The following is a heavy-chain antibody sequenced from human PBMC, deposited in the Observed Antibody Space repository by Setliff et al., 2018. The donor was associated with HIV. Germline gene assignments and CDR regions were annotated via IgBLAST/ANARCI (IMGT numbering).Heavy chain of an antibody. D-gene: IGHD6-13*01. J-gene: IGHJ5*02. Sequence: GGSLRLSCAASGFTVSSDYMNWVRQAPGKGLEWVSVIHSGGSTFYADSVKGRFTISRDNSKNTVYLQMNSLRAEDTAVYYCARVWRSSSWYITSWGQGTLVTVSS. CDR3: ARVWRSSSWYITS. CDR2: IHSGGST. CDR1: GFTVSSDY. V-gene: IGHV3-66*01.